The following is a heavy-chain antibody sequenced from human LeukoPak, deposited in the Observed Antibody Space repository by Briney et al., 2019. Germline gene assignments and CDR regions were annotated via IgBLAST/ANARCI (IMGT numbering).Heavy chain of an antibody. J-gene: IGHJ3*02. CDR2: IYHSGST. Sequence: KPSGTLSLTCVVSGDSMTSNWWSWVRQPPGKGLEWIGEIYHSGSTTYNPSLKSRVTISIDTSKTQFSLKMTSLTVADTAVYYCARLAMVRGLDIWGQGTMVIVSS. CDR1: GDSMTSNW. V-gene: IGHV4-4*02. D-gene: IGHD3-10*01. CDR3: ARLAMVRGLDI.